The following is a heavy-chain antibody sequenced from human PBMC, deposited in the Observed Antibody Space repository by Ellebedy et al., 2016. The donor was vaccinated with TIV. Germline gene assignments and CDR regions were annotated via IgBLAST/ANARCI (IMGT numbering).Heavy chain of an antibody. V-gene: IGHV1-46*01. Sequence: ASVKVSCKASGYTFTSYYMHWVRQAPGQGLEWMGIINPSGGSTSSAQKFQGRVTMTRDTSTSTVYMELSSLRSEDTAVYYCARVNSGYYDAFDIWGQGTMVTVSS. J-gene: IGHJ3*02. D-gene: IGHD3-22*01. CDR2: INPSGGST. CDR1: GYTFTSYY. CDR3: ARVNSGYYDAFDI.